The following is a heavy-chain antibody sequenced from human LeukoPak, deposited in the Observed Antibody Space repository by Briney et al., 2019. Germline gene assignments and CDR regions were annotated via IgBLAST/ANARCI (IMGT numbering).Heavy chain of an antibody. Sequence: GGSLRLSCAASGFTFSSYSMNWVRQAPGKGLEWVSSISSSYIYYADSVEGRFTISRDNAKNSLYLQMNSLRAEDTAVYYCARIYDSSGYYYLTNYYGMDVWGQGTTVTVSS. CDR2: ISSSYI. V-gene: IGHV3-21*01. CDR3: ARIYDSSGYYYLTNYYGMDV. CDR1: GFTFSSYS. J-gene: IGHJ6*02. D-gene: IGHD3-22*01.